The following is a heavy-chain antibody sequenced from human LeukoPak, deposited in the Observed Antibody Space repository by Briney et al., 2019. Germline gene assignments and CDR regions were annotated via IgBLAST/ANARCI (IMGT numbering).Heavy chain of an antibody. J-gene: IGHJ5*02. D-gene: IGHD5-24*01. CDR3: AANPIEMATSPWFDP. Sequence: GGSLRLSCAASGFTFSDYYMSWIRQAPGKGLEWVSYISSSGSTIYYADSVKGRFTISRDNAKNSLYLQMNSLRAEDTAVYYCAANPIEMATSPWFDPWGQGTLVTVSS. CDR1: GFTFSDYY. CDR2: ISSSGSTI. V-gene: IGHV3-11*01.